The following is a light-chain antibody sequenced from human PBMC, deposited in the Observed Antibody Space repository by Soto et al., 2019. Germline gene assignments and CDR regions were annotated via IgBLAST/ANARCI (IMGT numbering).Light chain of an antibody. Sequence: DVLMTQSPLSLPVTLGQPASISCRSSQSLVYSGGNTYLNWFQQRPGQSPRRLIYKVSNRDSGVPDRFSGSGSGTNFTLKISGVEAEDVGVYYCMQGTPWPPYTFGQGTKLEIK. J-gene: IGKJ2*01. CDR1: QSLVYSGGNTY. V-gene: IGKV2-30*01. CDR2: KVS. CDR3: MQGTPWPPYT.